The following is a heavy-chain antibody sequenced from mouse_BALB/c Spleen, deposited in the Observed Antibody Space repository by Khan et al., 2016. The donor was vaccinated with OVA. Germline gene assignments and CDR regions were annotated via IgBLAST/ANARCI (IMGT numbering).Heavy chain of an antibody. V-gene: IGHV3-2*02. Sequence: EVQLQQSGPGLVKPSQSLSLTCTVTGYSITSDYAWNWIRQFPGNKLEWMGYISYSGSTSYNPSLKSRISITRDTSKNQFFLQLTSVTTGDTATYYCARRAYYANWYFDVWGAGTTVTVSS. D-gene: IGHD1-1*02. CDR3: ARRAYYANWYFDV. CDR1: GYSITSDYA. CDR2: ISYSGST. J-gene: IGHJ1*01.